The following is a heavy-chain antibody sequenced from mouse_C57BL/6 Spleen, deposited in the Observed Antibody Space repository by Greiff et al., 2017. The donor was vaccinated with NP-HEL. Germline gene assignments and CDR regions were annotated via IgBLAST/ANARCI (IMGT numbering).Heavy chain of an antibody. V-gene: IGHV1-50*01. CDR1: GYTFTSYW. D-gene: IGHD2-4*01. Sequence: VQLQQPGAELVKPGASVKLSCKASGYTFTSYWMQWVKQRPGQGLEWIGEIDPSDSYTNYNQKFKGKATLTVDTSSSTAYTQLSSLTSEDSAVYYCAKGVNDSPCAYWGQGSLVTVSA. CDR2: IDPSDSYT. J-gene: IGHJ3*01. CDR3: AKGVNDSPCAY.